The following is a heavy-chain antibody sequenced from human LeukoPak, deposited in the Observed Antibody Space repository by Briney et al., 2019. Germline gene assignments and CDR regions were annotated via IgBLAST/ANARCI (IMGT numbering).Heavy chain of an antibody. D-gene: IGHD4-23*01. CDR2: INPNSGGT. Sequence: ASVKVSCKASGYTFTGYYMHWVRQAPGQGLEWMGRINPNSGGTNYAQKFQGRVTMTRDTSISTAYMELRRLRSDDTAVYYCARTVAGDRIDYWGQGTLVTVSS. V-gene: IGHV1-2*06. CDR3: ARTVAGDRIDY. CDR1: GYTFTGYY. J-gene: IGHJ4*02.